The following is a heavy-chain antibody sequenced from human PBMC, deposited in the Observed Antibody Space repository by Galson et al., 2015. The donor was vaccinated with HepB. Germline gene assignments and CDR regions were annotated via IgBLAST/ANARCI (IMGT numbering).Heavy chain of an antibody. CDR1: GFTFSSYG. CDR3: ARGYCSGGSCYSDAFDI. D-gene: IGHD2-15*01. J-gene: IGHJ3*02. V-gene: IGHV3-74*01. Sequence: SLRLSCAASGFTFSSYGMHWVRQAPGKGLLWVSRVHIDGTTTNYADSVKGRFTISRNNAKNTVYLQMNSLRAEDTAVYYCARGYCSGGSCYSDAFDIWGQGTMVTVSS. CDR2: VHIDGTTT.